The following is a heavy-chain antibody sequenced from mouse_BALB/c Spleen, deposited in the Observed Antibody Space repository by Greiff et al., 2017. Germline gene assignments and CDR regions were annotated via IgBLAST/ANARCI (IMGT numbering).Heavy chain of an antibody. CDR3: ARESGLRGYFDV. V-gene: IGHV3-6*02. J-gene: IGHJ1*01. CDR1: GYSITSGYY. CDR2: ISYDGSN. D-gene: IGHD1-1*01. Sequence: EVQLQQSGPGLVKPSQSLSLTCSVTGYSITSGYYWNWIRQFPGNQLEWMGYISYDGSNNYNPSLKNRISITRDTSKNQFFLKLNSVTTEDTATYYCARESGLRGYFDVWGAGTTVTVSS.